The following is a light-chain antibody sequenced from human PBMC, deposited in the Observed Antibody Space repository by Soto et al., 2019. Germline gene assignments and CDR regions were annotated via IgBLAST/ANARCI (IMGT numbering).Light chain of an antibody. J-gene: IGLJ1*01. CDR3: SSYTSSNTHV. Sequence: QSVLTQPASVSGSPGQSITISCTGTSSDIGGYNYVSWYQQYPGKAPKLMISEVSNRPSGVSNRFSGSKSGNTASLTISGLQAEDEADYYCSSYTSSNTHVFGTGTKLTVL. CDR1: SSDIGGYNY. CDR2: EVS. V-gene: IGLV2-14*01.